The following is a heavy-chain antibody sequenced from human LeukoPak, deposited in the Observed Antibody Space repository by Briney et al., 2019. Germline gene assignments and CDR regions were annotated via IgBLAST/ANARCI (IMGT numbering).Heavy chain of an antibody. J-gene: IGHJ5*02. D-gene: IGHD1-26*01. Sequence: PGGSLTLSCAASGFSFSSAWLSWVRQTPGKGLEWVGRIRSKTDGGTTDYAAPVNGRFTISRDDSKNPLYLQMNSLKTEDTAVYYCLSGGHYFDPWGQGTQVTVSS. V-gene: IGHV3-15*01. CDR1: GFSFSSAW. CDR3: LSGGHYFDP. CDR2: IRSKTDGGTT.